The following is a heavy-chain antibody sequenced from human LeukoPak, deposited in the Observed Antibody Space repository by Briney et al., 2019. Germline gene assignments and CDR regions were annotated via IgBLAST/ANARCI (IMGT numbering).Heavy chain of an antibody. J-gene: IGHJ4*02. D-gene: IGHD6-19*01. V-gene: IGHV3-23*01. CDR3: GKTTVGYSSGRYPGWPVDY. CDR2: IFGSGGSA. Sequence: GRSLRLSCAASGFTFNNYAMYWVRQAPGKGLEWVAGIFGSGGSAHYADSVKGRFTIFRDNSKNTVYLQMNSLRAEDTAVYYCGKTTVGYSSGRYPGWPVDYWGQGTLVTVSS. CDR1: GFTFNNYA.